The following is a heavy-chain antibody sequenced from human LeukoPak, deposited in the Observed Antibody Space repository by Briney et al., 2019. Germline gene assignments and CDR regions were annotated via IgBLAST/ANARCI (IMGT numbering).Heavy chain of an antibody. Sequence: SETLSLTCAVYGVSFSGYYWSWIRQPPGKGLEWIGEINHSGSTNYNPSLKSRVTISVDTSKNQFSLKLSSVTAADTAVYYCATGPEYSSNLYYFDYWGQGTLVTVSS. D-gene: IGHD6-6*01. CDR3: ATGPEYSSNLYYFDY. V-gene: IGHV4-34*01. CDR1: GVSFSGYY. CDR2: INHSGST. J-gene: IGHJ4*02.